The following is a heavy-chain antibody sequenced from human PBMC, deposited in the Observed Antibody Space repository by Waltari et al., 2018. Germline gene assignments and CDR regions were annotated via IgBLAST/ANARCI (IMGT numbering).Heavy chain of an antibody. Sequence: QVQLQESGPGLVKPSETLSLPCTVSGGSISSYYRTWIRQPPGKGLEWIGYIYYSGSTNYNPSLKSRVTISVDTSKNQFSLKLSSVTAADTAVYYCARDYGDYALDYWGQGTLVTVSS. CDR1: GGSISSYY. D-gene: IGHD4-17*01. J-gene: IGHJ4*02. CDR3: ARDYGDYALDY. V-gene: IGHV4-59*01. CDR2: IYYSGST.